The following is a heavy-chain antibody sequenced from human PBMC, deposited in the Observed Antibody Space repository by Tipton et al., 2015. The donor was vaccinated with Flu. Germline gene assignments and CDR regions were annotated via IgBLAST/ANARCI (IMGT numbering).Heavy chain of an antibody. CDR2: IYYSGRT. CDR3: ARLSYYDVDLKNFYFDY. D-gene: IGHD3-10*02. V-gene: IGHV4-39*01. J-gene: IGHJ4*02. CDR1: GGSISSSSYN. Sequence: TLSLTCTDSGGSISSSSYNWGWVRQPPGKGLDWIGSIYYSGRTYYNPSLKSRVTISVDTSKRQFSLMLKSVTAADTAVYFCARLSYYDVDLKNFYFDYWGQGALVTVSS.